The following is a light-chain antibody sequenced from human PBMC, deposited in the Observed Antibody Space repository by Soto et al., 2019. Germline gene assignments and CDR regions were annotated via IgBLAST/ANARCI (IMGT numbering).Light chain of an antibody. V-gene: IGKV1-39*01. Sequence: DIQMTQSPSSLSASVGDRVTITCRASQNINTYLNWYQQKPGRAPKLLIYAASYLQSGVPSRFSGTGSWTDFTLTISSLQPEDFATYYCQESYNTVTFGPGTKVDIK. CDR3: QESYNTVT. J-gene: IGKJ3*01. CDR1: QNINTY. CDR2: AAS.